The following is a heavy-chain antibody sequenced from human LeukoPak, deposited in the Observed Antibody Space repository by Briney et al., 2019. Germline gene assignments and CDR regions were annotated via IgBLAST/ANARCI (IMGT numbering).Heavy chain of an antibody. CDR1: GGSIRSSGYY. V-gene: IGHV4-39*01. D-gene: IGHD5-24*01. J-gene: IGHJ6*03. Sequence: SETLSLTCTVSGGSIRSSGYYWGWIRQPPGKGLEWSGSIYYSGSTYYNPSLKSRVTISVDTSKNQFSLKLSSVTAADTAVYYCARHLDGYNYYYYYYMDVWGKGTTVTVSS. CDR2: IYYSGST. CDR3: ARHLDGYNYYYYYYMDV.